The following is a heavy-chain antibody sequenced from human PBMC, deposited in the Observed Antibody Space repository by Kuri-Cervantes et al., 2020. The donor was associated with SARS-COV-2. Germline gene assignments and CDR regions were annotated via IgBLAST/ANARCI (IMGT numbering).Heavy chain of an antibody. CDR3: ARVLICGGSCYAFDI. Sequence: SVKVSCKASGGTFSSYTISWVRQAPGQGLEWMGGIIPIFGTANYAQKFQGRVTMTTDTSTSTAYMELRSLRSDDTAVYYCARVLICGGSCYAFDIWGQGTMVTVSS. D-gene: IGHD2-15*01. J-gene: IGHJ3*02. CDR2: IIPIFGTA. CDR1: GGTFSSYT. V-gene: IGHV1-69*05.